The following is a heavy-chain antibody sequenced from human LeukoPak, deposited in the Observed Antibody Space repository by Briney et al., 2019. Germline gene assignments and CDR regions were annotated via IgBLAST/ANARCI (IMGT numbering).Heavy chain of an antibody. J-gene: IGHJ3*02. CDR1: GFTFSGYA. CDR3: ARVCWEWELFDAFDI. Sequence: GGSLRLSCAASGFTFSGYAMHWVRQAPGKGLEWVAVISYDGSNKYYADSVKGRFTISRDNSKNALYLQMNSLRAEDTAVYYCARVCWEWELFDAFDIWGQGTMVTVSS. CDR2: ISYDGSNK. D-gene: IGHD1-26*01. V-gene: IGHV3-30-3*01.